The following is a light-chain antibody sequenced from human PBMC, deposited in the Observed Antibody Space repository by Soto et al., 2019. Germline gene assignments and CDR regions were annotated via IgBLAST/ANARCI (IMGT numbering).Light chain of an antibody. CDR1: SDYSFYK. CDR3: GADHGSGGNFVYV. Sequence: QAVVTQPPSASASLGASVTLTCTLSSDYSFYKVDWYQQRPGKGPRFVMRVGPGGIVGSKGDGIPDRFSVLGSGLNRYLTIKNIQEEDEGDYHCGADHGSGGNFVYVFGSGTKLTVL. CDR2: VGPGGIVG. V-gene: IGLV9-49*01. J-gene: IGLJ1*01.